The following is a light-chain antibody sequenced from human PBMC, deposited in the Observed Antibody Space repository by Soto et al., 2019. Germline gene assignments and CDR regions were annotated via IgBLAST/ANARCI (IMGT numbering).Light chain of an antibody. CDR1: QGIRND. Sequence: AIQMTQSPSSLSASVGDRVTITCRASQGIRNDLGWYQQKPGKAPKLLIYAASSLQSGVPSRFSGIVSGTDFTLTISSLQPEDFATYYCLQDYNYPWTFGQGTKVEIK. CDR2: AAS. V-gene: IGKV1-6*01. CDR3: LQDYNYPWT. J-gene: IGKJ1*01.